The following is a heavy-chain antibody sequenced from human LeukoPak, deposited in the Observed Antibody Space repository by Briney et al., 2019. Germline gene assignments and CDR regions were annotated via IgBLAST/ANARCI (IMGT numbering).Heavy chain of an antibody. Sequence: SDTLSLTCAVYGGSFNGYYWSWLRQPPGKGLEWIGEINHSGSTNYNPSLKSRVTISVDTSKNQFSLKLSSVTAADTAVYYCARLPYSSGWYVADYWGQGTLVTVSS. V-gene: IGHV4-34*01. J-gene: IGHJ4*02. CDR1: GGSFNGYY. D-gene: IGHD6-19*01. CDR2: INHSGST. CDR3: ARLPYSSGWYVADY.